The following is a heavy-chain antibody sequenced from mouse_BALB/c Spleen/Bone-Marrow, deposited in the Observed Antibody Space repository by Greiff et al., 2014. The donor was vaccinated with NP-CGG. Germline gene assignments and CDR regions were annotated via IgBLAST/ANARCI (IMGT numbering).Heavy chain of an antibody. CDR3: ARYLSGYTATFDY. CDR2: IDPANGNT. Sequence: EVQLQQSGAELVKPGASVKLSCTASGFNIKDTYMHWVKQRPEQGLEWIGRIDPANGNTKYDPKFQGKATITADTSSNTAYLQLSSLTSEDTAVYYCARYLSGYTATFDYWGQGTTLTVSS. J-gene: IGHJ2*01. D-gene: IGHD1-2*01. CDR1: GFNIKDTY. V-gene: IGHV14-3*02.